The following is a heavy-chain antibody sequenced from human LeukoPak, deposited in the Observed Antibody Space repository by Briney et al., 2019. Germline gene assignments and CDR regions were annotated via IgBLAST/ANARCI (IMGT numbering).Heavy chain of an antibody. Sequence: SETLSLTCTVSGGSISSYYWSWIRQPPGKGLEWIGYIYYSGSTNCNPSLKSRVTISVDTSKNQFSLKLSSVTAADTAVYYCARDYYGRFDPWGQGTLVTVSS. J-gene: IGHJ5*02. CDR3: ARDYYGRFDP. CDR1: GGSISSYY. D-gene: IGHD3-10*01. CDR2: IYYSGST. V-gene: IGHV4-59*01.